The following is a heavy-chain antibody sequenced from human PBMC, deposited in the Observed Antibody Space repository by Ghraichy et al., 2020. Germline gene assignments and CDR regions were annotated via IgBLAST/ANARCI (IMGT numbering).Heavy chain of an antibody. V-gene: IGHV1-46*01. CDR2: INPSGGST. CDR3: AREEYSSSWYVAGDYYYYGMDV. D-gene: IGHD6-13*01. Sequence: ASVKVSCKASGYTFTSYYMHWVRQAPGQGLEWMGIINPSGGSTSYAQKFQGRVTMTRDTSTSTVYMELSSLRSEDTAVYYCAREEYSSSWYVAGDYYYYGMDVWGQGTTVTVSS. CDR1: GYTFTSYY. J-gene: IGHJ6*02.